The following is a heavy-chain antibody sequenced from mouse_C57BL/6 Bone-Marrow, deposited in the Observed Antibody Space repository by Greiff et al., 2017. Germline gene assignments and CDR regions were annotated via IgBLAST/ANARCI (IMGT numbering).Heavy chain of an antibody. Sequence: QVQLQQPGAELVKPGASVKMSCKASGYTFTSYWITWVKQRPGKGLEWIGDIYPGSGSTNYTEKFKSKATLTVDTSSSPAYMQLSCLTSEDSAVYYCVSGGVYYYGPEAYWGQGTLVTVSA. J-gene: IGHJ3*01. V-gene: IGHV1-55*01. D-gene: IGHD1-1*01. CDR3: VSGGVYYYGPEAY. CDR1: GYTFTSYW. CDR2: IYPGSGST.